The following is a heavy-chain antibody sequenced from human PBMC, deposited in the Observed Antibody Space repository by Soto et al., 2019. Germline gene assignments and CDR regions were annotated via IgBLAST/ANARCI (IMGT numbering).Heavy chain of an antibody. J-gene: IGHJ4*02. CDR3: VKDRYVDS. CDR2: ISSNGGST. Sequence: GGSLRLSCSVSGFSLITYAMHWVRQAPGKGLQYVASISSNGGSTYYADSVKGRFTISRDNSKNTLSLQMSSLRTDDTAVYYCVKDRYVDSWGQG. D-gene: IGHD2-2*01. V-gene: IGHV3-64D*06. CDR1: GFSLITYA.